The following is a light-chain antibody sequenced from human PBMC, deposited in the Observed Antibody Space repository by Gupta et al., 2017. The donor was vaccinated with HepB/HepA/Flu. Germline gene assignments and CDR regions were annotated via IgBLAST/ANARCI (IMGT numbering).Light chain of an antibody. CDR2: RDC. V-gene: IGLV3-9*01. CDR3: QVGDNKSVV. J-gene: IGLJ2*01. Sequence: SSELTQPRSVSVALGQTARIPCGGTDFRGQKVHWDQQKPGQAPVLVMFRDCNRTPGPPERFSGSTSGNTATLTITSAQAADEGDYYCQVGDNKSVVFGGGTKLTVL. CDR1: DFRGQK.